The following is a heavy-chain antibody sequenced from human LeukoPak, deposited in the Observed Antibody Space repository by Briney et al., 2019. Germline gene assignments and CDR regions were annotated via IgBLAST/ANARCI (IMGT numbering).Heavy chain of an antibody. CDR1: GYTFTDYY. CDR2: INLNSGDT. Sequence: ASVKVSCKASGYTFTDYYMHWERQAPGQGLEWMGWINLNSGDTNYAQKFQGRVTMTRDTSITTAYMELSRLTSDDTAVYYCATLPPAMDVRGQGTTVTVSS. CDR3: ATLPPAMDV. V-gene: IGHV1-2*02. J-gene: IGHJ6*02.